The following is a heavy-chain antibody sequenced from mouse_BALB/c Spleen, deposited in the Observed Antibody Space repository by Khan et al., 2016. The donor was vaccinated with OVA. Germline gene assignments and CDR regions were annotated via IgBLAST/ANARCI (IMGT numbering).Heavy chain of an antibody. V-gene: IGHV1S34*01. J-gene: IGHJ3*01. D-gene: IGHD1-1*01. CDR2: ISCYNGST. CDR3: ARGDYYGSSSLAY. Sequence: LVKTGASVKISCKASGYSFTGYYMHWVKQSHGKSLEWIGYISCYNGSTTYNQKFKGKATFTVDTSSSTVYMQFNSLTSEDSAVYYCARGDYYGSSSLAYGGKGTLVTVSA. CDR1: GYSFTGYY.